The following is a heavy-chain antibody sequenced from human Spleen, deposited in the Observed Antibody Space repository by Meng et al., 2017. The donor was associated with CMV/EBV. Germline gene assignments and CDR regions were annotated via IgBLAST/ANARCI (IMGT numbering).Heavy chain of an antibody. Sequence: EVQLVESGGGLVQPGGSLRLSCAASEFIISNHHMDWVRQAPGKGLEWVGRIRSKADSYATAYAASVRGRFTISRDDSKNTAYLQMNSLKIEDTAVYYCSSLVTHPVDPWGQGTLVTVSS. D-gene: IGHD2-21*02. CDR3: SSLVTHPVDP. CDR1: EFIISNHH. V-gene: IGHV3-73*01. CDR2: IRSKADSYAT. J-gene: IGHJ5*02.